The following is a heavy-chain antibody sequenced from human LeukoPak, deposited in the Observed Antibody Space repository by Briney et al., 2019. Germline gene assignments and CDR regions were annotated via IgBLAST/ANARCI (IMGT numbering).Heavy chain of an antibody. V-gene: IGHV1-2*02. CDR2: INPNSGGT. J-gene: IGHJ5*02. Sequence: GASVKVSCKASGYTFTGYYMHWVRQAPGQGLEWMGWINPNSGGTNYAQKFQGRVTMTRDTSISTAYMELSRLRSDDTAVYYCARVYGGYDDWFDPWGQGTLVTVSS. CDR1: GYTFTGYY. D-gene: IGHD5-12*01. CDR3: ARVYGGYDDWFDP.